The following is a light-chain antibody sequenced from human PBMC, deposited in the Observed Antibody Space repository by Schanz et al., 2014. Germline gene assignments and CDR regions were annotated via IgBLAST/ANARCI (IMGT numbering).Light chain of an antibody. CDR3: QQYGSSLMYT. J-gene: IGKJ2*01. CDR1: QSVSGS. CDR2: GAS. Sequence: IVLTQSPGTLSLSPGERATLSCRASQSVSGSLTWYQRKPGQAPRLLIYGASSRATDIPDRFSGSGSGTEFTLTISRLEPEDFAVYYCQQYGSSLMYTFGQGTKVEIK. V-gene: IGKV3-20*01.